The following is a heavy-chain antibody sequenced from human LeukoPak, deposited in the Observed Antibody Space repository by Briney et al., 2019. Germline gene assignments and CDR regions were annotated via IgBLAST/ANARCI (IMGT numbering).Heavy chain of an antibody. J-gene: IGHJ5*02. V-gene: IGHV3-23*01. CDR1: GFTFSSYA. D-gene: IGHD4-17*01. CDR3: AKKYTTGLDP. CDR2: ISSSGGST. Sequence: GGSLRLSCAASGFTFSSYAMSWVRQPPGKGLEWVSAISSSGGSTYYADSVKGRFTISRDNSKNTLYLQMNSLRAEDTAIYYCAKKYTTGLDPWGQGTLVTVSS.